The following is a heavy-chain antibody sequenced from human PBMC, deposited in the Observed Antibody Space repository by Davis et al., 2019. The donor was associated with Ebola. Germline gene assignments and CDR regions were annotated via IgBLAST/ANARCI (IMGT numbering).Heavy chain of an antibody. J-gene: IGHJ4*02. D-gene: IGHD2-2*01. CDR1: GFTFSSYS. Sequence: GESLKISCAASGFTFSSYSMNWVRQAPGKGLEWVSYISSGTTTLKYADSVKGRFTISRDNAKNSLYLQMNSLRDEDTAVYYCARSLGDIVLVPAALVPDYWGQGTLVTVSS. V-gene: IGHV3-48*02. CDR3: ARSLGDIVLVPAALVPDY. CDR2: ISSGTTTL.